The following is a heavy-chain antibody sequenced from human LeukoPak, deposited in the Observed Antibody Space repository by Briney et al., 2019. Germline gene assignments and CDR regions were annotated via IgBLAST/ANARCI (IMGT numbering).Heavy chain of an antibody. D-gene: IGHD2-2*02. CDR3: ARDTVPAAIVDY. Sequence: SETLSLTCTVSGYSISSGYYWGWIRPPPGKGLGWIGSIYHSGSTYYNPSLKSRVTISVDTSKNQFSLKLSSVTAADTAVYYCARDTVPAAIVDYWGQGTLVTVSS. CDR1: GYSISSGYY. V-gene: IGHV4-38-2*02. CDR2: IYHSGST. J-gene: IGHJ4*02.